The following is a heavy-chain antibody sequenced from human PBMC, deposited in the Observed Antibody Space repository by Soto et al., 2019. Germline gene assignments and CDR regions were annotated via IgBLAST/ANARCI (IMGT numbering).Heavy chain of an antibody. CDR1: GDSINNTYW. CDR3: ARRGFGELEDYYYYSGMDV. Sequence: SETLSLTCFVSGDSINNTYWWSRVRQAPEKGLEWIGEIYHTGGRSYMPSLRGRITLSVDTSKNQFSLKLTSVTAADTAVYYCARRGFGELEDYYYYSGMDVWGQGTTVTVSS. J-gene: IGHJ6*02. V-gene: IGHV4-4*02. D-gene: IGHD3-10*01. CDR2: IYHTGGR.